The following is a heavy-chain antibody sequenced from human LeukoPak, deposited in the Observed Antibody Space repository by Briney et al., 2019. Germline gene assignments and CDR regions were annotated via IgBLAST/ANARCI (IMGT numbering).Heavy chain of an antibody. CDR2: IHDDGGF. CDR1: GVSITYSNW. J-gene: IGHJ5*02. V-gene: IGHV4-4*02. Sequence: PSETLSLTCAVSGVSITYSNWWSWVRQPPGKGLEWIGEIHDDGGFHCNPLLKGRVAMSMDRSQNQFSLRLSSVTAADTAVYYCASQLAGYDSSGYSIPEGWFDPWGQGTLVTVSS. D-gene: IGHD3-22*01. CDR3: ASQLAGYDSSGYSIPEGWFDP.